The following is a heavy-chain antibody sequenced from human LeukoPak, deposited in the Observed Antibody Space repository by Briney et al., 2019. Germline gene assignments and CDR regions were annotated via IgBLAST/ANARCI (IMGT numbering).Heavy chain of an antibody. CDR3: ARRRGQSSGPSYYYFYMDV. CDR2: IYSSGST. Sequence: PSETLSLTCTVSGGSISSYYWSWIRQPAGKGLEWIGRIYSSGSTNYNPSLKSRVAMSVDTSKNQFSLKLSSVTAADTAVYFCARRRGQSSGPSYYYFYMDVWGKGTTVTVSS. V-gene: IGHV4-4*07. CDR1: GGSISSYY. J-gene: IGHJ6*03. D-gene: IGHD2-8*02.